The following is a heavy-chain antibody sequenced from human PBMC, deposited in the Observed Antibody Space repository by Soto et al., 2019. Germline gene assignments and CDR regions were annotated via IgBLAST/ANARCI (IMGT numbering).Heavy chain of an antibody. Sequence: QLQLQESGPGLVKPSETLSLTCTVSGGSISSSSYYWGWIRQPPGKGLEWIGSIYYSGSTYYNPSLKSRVTISVDTSKNQFSLKLSSVTAADTAVYYCARLSVPEKAFDIWGQGTMVTVSS. V-gene: IGHV4-39*01. CDR1: GGSISSSSYY. J-gene: IGHJ3*02. CDR2: IYYSGST. D-gene: IGHD2-2*01. CDR3: ARLSVPEKAFDI.